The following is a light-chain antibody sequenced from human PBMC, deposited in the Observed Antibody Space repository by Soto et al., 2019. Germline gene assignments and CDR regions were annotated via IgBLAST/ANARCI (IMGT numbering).Light chain of an antibody. CDR3: QQSYTLPYT. CDR2: AAS. Sequence: DIQMTQSPSSLSAFVGDRVTITCRASQSISTYLYWYQWKPGKAPKLLIYAASYLQSGVPSRFSGSGSGTDFTLTISSLQPEDFATYYCQQSYTLPYTFGQGTKLDIE. CDR1: QSISTY. J-gene: IGKJ2*01. V-gene: IGKV1-39*01.